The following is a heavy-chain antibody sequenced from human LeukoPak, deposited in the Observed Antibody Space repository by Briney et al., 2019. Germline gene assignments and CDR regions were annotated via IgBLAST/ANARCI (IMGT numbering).Heavy chain of an antibody. D-gene: IGHD6-19*01. Sequence: SGTLSLTCAVSGGSISSSNWWSWVRQPPGKELEWIGEIYHSGSTYYNPSLKSRVTISVVTSKNQFSLKLSSVTAADTAVYYCARVYSSGWYAYFDYWGQGTLVTVSS. V-gene: IGHV4-4*02. J-gene: IGHJ4*02. CDR3: ARVYSSGWYAYFDY. CDR1: GGSISSSNW. CDR2: IYHSGST.